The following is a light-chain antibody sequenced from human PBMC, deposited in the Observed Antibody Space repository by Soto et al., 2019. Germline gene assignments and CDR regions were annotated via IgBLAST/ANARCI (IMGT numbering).Light chain of an antibody. J-gene: IGLJ1*01. V-gene: IGLV1-47*01. CDR3: AAWDDSLSVPYV. Sequence: QSVLTQPPSASGTPGQRVTISCSGSSSNIGSNYVYWYQQLPGTAPKLLIYRNNRRPSGVPDRFSGSKSGTSASLAISGLRSEDEADYYCAAWDDSLSVPYVFGTGTKVTVL. CDR1: SSNIGSNY. CDR2: RNN.